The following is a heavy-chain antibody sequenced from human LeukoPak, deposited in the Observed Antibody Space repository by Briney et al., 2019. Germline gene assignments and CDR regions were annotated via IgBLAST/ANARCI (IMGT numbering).Heavy chain of an antibody. Sequence: GGSLRLSCAASGFAFNSYDMAWVRRAPGKGLEWVSLITTDTYYADSVRGRFTISRDNSKNTLYLQMNSLRADDTAVYYCAKAGSGHYYDYWGQGTLVTVSS. CDR1: GFAFNSYD. CDR2: ITTDT. CDR3: AKAGSGHYYDY. D-gene: IGHD3-22*01. J-gene: IGHJ4*02. V-gene: IGHV3-23*01.